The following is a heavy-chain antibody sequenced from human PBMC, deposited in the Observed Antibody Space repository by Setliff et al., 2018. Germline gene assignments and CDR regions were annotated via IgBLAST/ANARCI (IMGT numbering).Heavy chain of an antibody. CDR1: GYTFTSYY. D-gene: IGHD6-19*01. Sequence: ASVKVSCKASGYTFTSYYMHWVRQAPGQGLEWMGIINPSGGSTSYAQKFQGRVTITRDTSTSTVYMELSSLRSEDTAVYYCARDGVSSGWYPDAFDIWGQGTMVTVSS. V-gene: IGHV1-46*01. J-gene: IGHJ3*02. CDR2: INPSGGST. CDR3: ARDGVSSGWYPDAFDI.